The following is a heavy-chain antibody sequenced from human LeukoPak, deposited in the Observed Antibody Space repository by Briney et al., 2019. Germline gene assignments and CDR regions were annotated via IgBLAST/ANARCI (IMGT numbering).Heavy chain of an antibody. D-gene: IGHD3-22*01. Sequence: ASVKVSCKASGYTFDSYGISWVRQAPGQGLEWMGWISAYNGNTNYAQKLQGRVTMTTDTSTSTAYMELRSLRSDDTAVYYCARRGLYDSSGYLDYWGQGTLVTVSS. J-gene: IGHJ4*02. CDR2: ISAYNGNT. CDR1: GYTFDSYG. CDR3: ARRGLYDSSGYLDY. V-gene: IGHV1-18*01.